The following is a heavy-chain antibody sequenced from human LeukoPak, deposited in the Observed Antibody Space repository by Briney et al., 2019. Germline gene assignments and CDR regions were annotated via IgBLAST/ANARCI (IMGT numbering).Heavy chain of an antibody. D-gene: IGHD1-26*01. CDR2: ISGSGGST. V-gene: IGHV3-23*01. Sequence: GGSLRPSCAASGFTFSSYAMSWVRQAPGKGLEWVSAISGSGGSTYYADSVKGRFTISRDNSKNTLYLQMNSLRAEDTAVYYCARRLVGATGRFDYWGQGTLVTVSS. CDR1: GFTFSSYA. J-gene: IGHJ4*02. CDR3: ARRLVGATGRFDY.